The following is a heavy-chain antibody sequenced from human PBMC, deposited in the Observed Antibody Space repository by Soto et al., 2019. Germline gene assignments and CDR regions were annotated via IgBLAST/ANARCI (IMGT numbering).Heavy chain of an antibody. CDR1: GFTFSNVW. Sequence: PGGSLRLSCAASGFTFSNVWMNWVRQAPGKGLEWVGRIKSKTDGGTTDYAAPVKGRFTISRDDSKNTLYLQMNSLKTEDTAVYYCTTLSITIFGVVLMDVWGQGTTVTSP. CDR3: TTLSITIFGVVLMDV. J-gene: IGHJ6*02. V-gene: IGHV3-15*07. CDR2: IKSKTDGGTT. D-gene: IGHD3-3*01.